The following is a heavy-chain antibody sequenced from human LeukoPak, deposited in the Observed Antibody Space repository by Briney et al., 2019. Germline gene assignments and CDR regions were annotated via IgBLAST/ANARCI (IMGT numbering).Heavy chain of an antibody. V-gene: IGHV3-7*01. D-gene: IGHD1-26*01. CDR1: GFTFSSYW. CDR2: IKQDGSEK. Sequence: PGGSLRLSCAASGFTFSSYWMSWVRQAPGKGLEWVANIKQDGSEKYYVDSVKGRFTISRDNSKNTLYLQMNSLRAKDTAVYYCARDSGSYTIDYWGQGTLVTVSS. CDR3: ARDSGSYTIDY. J-gene: IGHJ4*02.